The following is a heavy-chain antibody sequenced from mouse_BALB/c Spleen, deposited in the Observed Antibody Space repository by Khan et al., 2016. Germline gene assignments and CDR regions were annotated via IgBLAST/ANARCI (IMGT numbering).Heavy chain of an antibody. D-gene: IGHD2-12*01. CDR2: IWADGRT. Sequence: VQLQESGPGLVAPSQSLSITCTVSGFLLTGYGVNWVRQPPGKGLEWLGKIWADGRTDYNSALKSRVSISKDNSKSQVVLKMNSLQTDDTANYYCSSDYDGFAYWGQGTLVIVSA. V-gene: IGHV2-6-7*01. J-gene: IGHJ3*01. CDR1: GFLLTGYG. CDR3: SSDYDGFAY.